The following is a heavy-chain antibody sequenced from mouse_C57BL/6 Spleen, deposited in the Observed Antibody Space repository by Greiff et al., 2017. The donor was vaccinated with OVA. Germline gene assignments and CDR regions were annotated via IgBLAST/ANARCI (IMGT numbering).Heavy chain of an antibody. V-gene: IGHV1-72*01. CDR2: IDPNSGGT. D-gene: IGHD2-3*01. CDR1: GYTFTSYW. Sequence: VKLQQPGAELVKPGASVKLSCKASGYTFTSYWMHWVKQRPGRGLEWIGRIDPNSGGTKYNEKFKSKATLTVDKPSSTAYMQLSSLTSEDSAVYYCASRGWSDCYYGNFDYWGKGTTLTVSS. J-gene: IGHJ2*01. CDR3: ASRGWSDCYYGNFDY.